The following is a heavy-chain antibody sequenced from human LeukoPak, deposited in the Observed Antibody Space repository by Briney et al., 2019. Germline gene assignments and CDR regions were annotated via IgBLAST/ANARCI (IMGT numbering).Heavy chain of an antibody. V-gene: IGHV3-48*04. D-gene: IGHD3-10*01. CDR1: GFIFSSYS. CDR3: ARVSMVRGVIALDAFDI. CDR2: ISSSSSTI. J-gene: IGHJ3*02. Sequence: GGSLRLSCAASGFIFSSYSMNWVRQAPGKGLEWVSYISSSSSTIYYADSVKGRFTISRDNAKNSLYLQMNSLRAEDTAVYYCARVSMVRGVIALDAFDIWGQGTMVTVSS.